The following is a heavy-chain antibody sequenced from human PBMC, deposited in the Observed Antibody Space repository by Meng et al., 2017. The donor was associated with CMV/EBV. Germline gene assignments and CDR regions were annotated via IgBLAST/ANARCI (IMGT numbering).Heavy chain of an antibody. Sequence: ASVKVSCKASGYTFTSYVISWVRQAPGQGLEWMGWISAYNGNTNYAQKLQGRVTMTTDTSTSTAYMELRSLRSDDTAVYYCARGGFLEWLTHYYYYGMDVWGHGTTVTVSS. J-gene: IGHJ6*02. D-gene: IGHD3-3*01. V-gene: IGHV1-18*01. CDR1: GYTFTSYV. CDR2: ISAYNGNT. CDR3: ARGGFLEWLTHYYYYGMDV.